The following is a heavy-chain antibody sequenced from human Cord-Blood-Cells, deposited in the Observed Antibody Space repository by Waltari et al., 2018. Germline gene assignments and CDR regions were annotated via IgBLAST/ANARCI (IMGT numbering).Heavy chain of an antibody. CDR1: GVTFDDYT. V-gene: IGHV3-43*01. J-gene: IGHJ4*02. D-gene: IGHD7-27*01. Sequence: EVQLVESGGVVVQPGGSLRLSCAAAGVTFDDYTMHWVRQAPGKGLEWVSLISWDGCSTYYADSVKGRFTISRDNSKNSLYLQMNSLRTEDTALYYCAKERTGDLDYWGQGTLVTVSS. CDR3: AKERTGDLDY. CDR2: ISWDGCST.